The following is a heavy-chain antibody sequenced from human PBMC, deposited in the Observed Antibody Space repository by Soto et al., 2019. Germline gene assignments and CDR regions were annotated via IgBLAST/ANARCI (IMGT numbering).Heavy chain of an antibody. CDR3: YYYYYGMDV. V-gene: IGHV2-5*02. CDR2: IYWDDDK. Sequence: QITLKESGPTLVKPTQTLTLTCTFSGFSLRTSGVGVGWIRQPPGKALEWLALIYWDDDKRYSPSLKSRLTITKDTSKNQVVLTMTNMDPVDTATYYSYYYYYGMDVWGQGTTVTVSS. J-gene: IGHJ6*02. CDR1: GFSLRTSGVG.